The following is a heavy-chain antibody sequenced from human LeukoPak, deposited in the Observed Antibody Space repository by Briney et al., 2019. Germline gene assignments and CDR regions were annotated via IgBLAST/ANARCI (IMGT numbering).Heavy chain of an antibody. J-gene: IGHJ6*02. CDR3: AKDPIAVANLRGYYYYYGMDV. D-gene: IGHD6-19*01. CDR2: ISGDGGST. CDR1: GFTFDDCA. V-gene: IGHV3-43*02. Sequence: GGSLRLSCAASGFTFDDCAVHWVRQAPGKGLEWVSLISGDGGSTYYADSVKGRFTISRANSENSLYLQMNSLRTEDTALYYCAKDPIAVANLRGYYYYYGMDVWGQGTTVTVSS.